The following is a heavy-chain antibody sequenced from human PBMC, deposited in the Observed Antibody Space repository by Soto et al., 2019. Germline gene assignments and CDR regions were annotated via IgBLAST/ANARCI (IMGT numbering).Heavy chain of an antibody. CDR2: ISYDGSNK. D-gene: IGHD3-16*01. CDR1: GFTFSSYG. J-gene: IGHJ3*02. CDR3: AGYYAQGAFDI. Sequence: QVQLVESGGGVVQPGRSLRLSCAASGFTFSSYGMHWVRQAPGKGLEWVAVISYDGSNKYYADSVKGRFTISRDNSKNTLYLQMNSLRAEDTAVYYCAGYYAQGAFDIWGQGNPGRRLL. V-gene: IGHV3-30*03.